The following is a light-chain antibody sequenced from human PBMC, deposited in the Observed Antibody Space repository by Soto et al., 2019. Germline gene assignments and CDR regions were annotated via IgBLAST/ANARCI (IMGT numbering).Light chain of an antibody. CDR2: AAS. V-gene: IGKV3-20*01. J-gene: IGKJ1*01. CDR3: QHYSTPPWS. Sequence: EIVLTQSPDTLSLSPGERATLSCRASQTVSSNSLAWYQQKPGQTPRLLISAASSRATGIPDRFIGSGSGTDFTLTISRLEPDDFAVYYCQHYSTPPWSFGQGTKVEIK. CDR1: QTVSSNS.